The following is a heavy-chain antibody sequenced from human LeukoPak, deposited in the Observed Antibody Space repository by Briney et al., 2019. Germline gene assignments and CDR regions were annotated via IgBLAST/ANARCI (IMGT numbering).Heavy chain of an antibody. CDR3: ARDYSGSYYLGAFDI. V-gene: IGHV1-69*13. CDR2: IIPIFGTA. J-gene: IGHJ3*02. D-gene: IGHD1-26*01. CDR1: GGTFSSYA. Sequence: SVKVSCKASGGTFSSYAISWVRQAPGQGLEWMGGIIPIFGTANYAQKFQGRVTITADESTSTAYMELSSLRSEDTAVYYCARDYSGSYYLGAFDIWGQGTMVTVSS.